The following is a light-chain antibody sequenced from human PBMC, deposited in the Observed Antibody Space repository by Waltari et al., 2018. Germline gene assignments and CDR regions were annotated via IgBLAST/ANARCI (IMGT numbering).Light chain of an antibody. CDR3: QSYDSSLSGVV. CDR1: SSNIGARYD. J-gene: IGLJ2*01. V-gene: IGLV1-40*01. Sequence: QSVLTQPPSVSGAPGQRVTISCTGSSSNIGARYDVHWYQQLPGTAPKLLTYGNSNRPSGVPDRFSGSKSGTSASLAITGLQAEDEADYYCQSYDSSLSGVVFGGGTKLTVL. CDR2: GNS.